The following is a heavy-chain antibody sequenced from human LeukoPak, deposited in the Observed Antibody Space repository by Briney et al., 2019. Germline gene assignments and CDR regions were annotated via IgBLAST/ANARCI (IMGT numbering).Heavy chain of an antibody. V-gene: IGHV3-23*01. J-gene: IGHJ4*02. CDR1: GFTFGTYG. Sequence: GGSLRLFCEASGFTFGTYGMGWVRQAPGKGLEWVSAISGSGSSTFYADSVQGRVTISRDNSKSTLQLQMNSLRAEDTAVYYCARADSSSWLKYYFDYWGQGTLVTVSS. D-gene: IGHD6-13*01. CDR3: ARADSSSWLKYYFDY. CDR2: ISGSGSST.